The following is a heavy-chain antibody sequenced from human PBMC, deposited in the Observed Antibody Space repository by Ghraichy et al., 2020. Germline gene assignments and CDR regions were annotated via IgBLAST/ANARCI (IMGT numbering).Heavy chain of an antibody. V-gene: IGHV3-74*01. J-gene: IGHJ4*02. CDR1: GFTFSSYW. Sequence: LTCAASGFTFSSYWLHWVRQAPGKGLVWVSRINTDGTDTYYADSVEGRFTISRDNAKNTVYLQMNSLRAEDTAVYYCARDLRIHNYWGQGTLVTVSS. D-gene: IGHD2-15*01. CDR3: ARDLRIHNY. CDR2: INTDGTDT.